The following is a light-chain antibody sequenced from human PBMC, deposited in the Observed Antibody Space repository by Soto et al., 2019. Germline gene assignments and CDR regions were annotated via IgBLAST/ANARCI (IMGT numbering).Light chain of an antibody. V-gene: IGKV3-20*01. CDR1: RSFASSY. Sequence: PGARATLSCRASRSFASSYLAWYQQKPGQAPRLLIYAASIRATGIPDRFSGSASGTDFSLTISRLDPEDFAVYYCQQYGSSPPYSFGQGTKLEIK. J-gene: IGKJ2*01. CDR3: QQYGSSPPYS. CDR2: AAS.